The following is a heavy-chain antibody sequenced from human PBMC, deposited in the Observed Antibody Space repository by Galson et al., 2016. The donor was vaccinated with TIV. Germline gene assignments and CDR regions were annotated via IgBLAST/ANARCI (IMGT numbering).Heavy chain of an antibody. D-gene: IGHD4/OR15-4a*01. CDR3: AHRKTGSIPLGAVDI. CDR1: GFSLPTRGVG. J-gene: IGHJ3*02. CDR2: IYWDEDK. Sequence: PALVTPPQTLTLTCTFSGFSLPTRGVGVAWIRQPPRKALEWLAFIYWDEDKRYAPSLRNRLTVTKDPSKNQVVLTLTEMDPADTGTYYCAHRKTGSIPLGAVDIWGKGTMVTVSS. V-gene: IGHV2-5*05.